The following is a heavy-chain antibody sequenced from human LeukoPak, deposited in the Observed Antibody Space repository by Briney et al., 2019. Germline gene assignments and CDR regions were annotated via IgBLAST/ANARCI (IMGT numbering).Heavy chain of an antibody. V-gene: IGHV4-61*02. CDR2: IYTSGST. CDR1: GGSISSGSYY. J-gene: IGHJ6*02. CDR3: ARVGYNYCGMDV. Sequence: SETLSLTCTVSGGSISSGSYYWSWIRQPAGKGLEWIGRIYTSGSTNYNPSFKSRVTISVDPSKNQFSLKLSSVTAADTAVYYCARVGYNYCGMDVWGQGTTVTVSS.